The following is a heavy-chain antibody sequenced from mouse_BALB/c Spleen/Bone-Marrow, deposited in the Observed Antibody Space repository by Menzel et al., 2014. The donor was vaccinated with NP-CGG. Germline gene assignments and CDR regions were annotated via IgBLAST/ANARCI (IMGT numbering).Heavy chain of an antibody. Sequence: VQLKDSGPELVKPGASVKVSCKASGYAFTSYNLYWVKQSHGKSLGWIGYIDPYNGGTSYNQRFKGKATLTVDKSSSTAYMHLNSLTSEDSAVYYCVREDYGSGFAYWGQGTLVTVSA. CDR1: GYAFTSYN. D-gene: IGHD1-1*01. V-gene: IGHV1S135*01. CDR2: IDPYNGGT. CDR3: VREDYGSGFAY. J-gene: IGHJ3*01.